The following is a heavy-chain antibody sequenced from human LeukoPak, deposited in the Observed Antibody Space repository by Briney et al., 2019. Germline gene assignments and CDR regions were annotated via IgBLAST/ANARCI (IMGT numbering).Heavy chain of an antibody. D-gene: IGHD3-10*01. CDR1: GFTVSSNY. J-gene: IGHJ4*02. V-gene: IGHV3-23*01. Sequence: GGSLRLSCAASGFTVSSNYMSWVRQAPGKGLEWVSTISGTIGDTYYADSVKGRFTISRDNSKDTLSLQMSSLRAEDTAEYFCVRLFRGVRGYFDYWGQGTLVAVSS. CDR3: VRLFRGVRGYFDY. CDR2: ISGTIGDT.